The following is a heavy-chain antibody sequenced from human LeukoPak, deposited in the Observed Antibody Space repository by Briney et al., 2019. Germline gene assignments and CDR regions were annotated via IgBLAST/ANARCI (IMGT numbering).Heavy chain of an antibody. Sequence: VASVKVSCKASGYTFTSYYIHWVRQAPGQGLEWMGVINPSGGSTSYAQKFQGRVTMTRDTSTSTVYMELSSLRSEDTAVYYCARDHSGSYHFDYWGQGTLVTVSS. CDR1: GYTFTSYY. CDR3: ARDHSGSYHFDY. D-gene: IGHD1-26*01. CDR2: INPSGGST. V-gene: IGHV1-46*01. J-gene: IGHJ4*02.